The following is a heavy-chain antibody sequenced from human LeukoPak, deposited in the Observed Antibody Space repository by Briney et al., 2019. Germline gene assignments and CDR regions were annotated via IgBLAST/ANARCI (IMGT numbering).Heavy chain of an antibody. V-gene: IGHV4-30-2*01. J-gene: IGHJ2*01. Sequence: PSQTLSLTCTVSGGSISSGAYYWSWIRQPPGKGLEWIGYIYHSGSTYYNPSLKSRITISVDTSKNQFSLKLASVTAADTAVYYCARDYNSVTHWFFDLWGRGTLVTVSP. D-gene: IGHD4-17*01. CDR2: IYHSGST. CDR1: GGSISSGAYY. CDR3: ARDYNSVTHWFFDL.